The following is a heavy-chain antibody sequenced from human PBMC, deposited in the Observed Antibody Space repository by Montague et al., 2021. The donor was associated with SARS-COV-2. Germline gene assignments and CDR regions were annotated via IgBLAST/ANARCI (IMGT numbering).Heavy chain of an antibody. D-gene: IGHD3-9*01. J-gene: IGHJ6*02. CDR2: IDWDDDK. CDR1: GFSLSTSGMC. CDR3: ARIPYDISTGLIYGMDV. V-gene: IGHV2-70*11. Sequence: PALVKPTQTLTLTCTFSGFSLSTSGMCVSWIRQPPGKALEWLARIDWDDDKYYSTSLKTRLTISKDTSKNQVVLTMTNMDPVDTATYYCARIPYDISTGLIYGMDVWGQGTTVTVSS.